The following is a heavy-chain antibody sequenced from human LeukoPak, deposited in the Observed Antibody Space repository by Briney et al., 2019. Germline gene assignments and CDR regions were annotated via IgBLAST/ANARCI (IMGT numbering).Heavy chain of an antibody. D-gene: IGHD2-2*01. J-gene: IGHJ4*02. CDR3: ATWPVGYQLLLGLGIDY. CDR1: GFTFSSYA. CDR2: ISGSGGST. V-gene: IGHV3-23*01. Sequence: PGGSLRLSCAASGFTFSSYAMSWVRQAPGKGLEWVSAISGSGGSTYYADSVKGRFTISRDNSKNTLYLQMNSLRAEDTAVYYCATWPVGYQLLLGLGIDYWGQGTLVTVSS.